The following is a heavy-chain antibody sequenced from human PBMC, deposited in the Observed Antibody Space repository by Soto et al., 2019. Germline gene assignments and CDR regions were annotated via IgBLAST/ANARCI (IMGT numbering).Heavy chain of an antibody. CDR3: ARDRTVTPGIDH. CDR1: GFTFSAYW. J-gene: IGHJ4*02. CDR2: IRQDGGEK. Sequence: EVQLVESGGALVQLGGSLRLSCAASGFTFSAYWMTWVRQAPGKGREWVANIRQDGGEKNYVDSVKGRFTISRDNAKNSLYLQMHSLRADDTAVYYCARDRTVTPGIDHWGQGTLVTVSS. D-gene: IGHD4-17*01. V-gene: IGHV3-7*01.